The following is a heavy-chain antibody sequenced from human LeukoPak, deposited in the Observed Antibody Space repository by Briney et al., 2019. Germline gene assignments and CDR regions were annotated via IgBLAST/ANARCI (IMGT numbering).Heavy chain of an antibody. CDR2: IYPGDSDA. CDR3: ARHHSSSGFLWFDP. D-gene: IGHD6-13*01. Sequence: GESLKISCKGSGYSFTSYWIGWVRQLPGKGLEWMGIIYPGDSDARYSPSFQGQVTISADKSISTAYLQWSSLKASDTAMYYCARHHSSSGFLWFDPWGQGTLVTVSS. V-gene: IGHV5-51*01. CDR1: GYSFTSYW. J-gene: IGHJ5*02.